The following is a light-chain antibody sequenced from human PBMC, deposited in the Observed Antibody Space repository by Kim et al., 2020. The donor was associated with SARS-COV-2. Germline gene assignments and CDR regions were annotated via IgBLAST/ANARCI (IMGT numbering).Light chain of an antibody. CDR1: QGLGGW. CDR3: QQYDSYSYT. V-gene: IGKV1-5*03. Sequence: DIQMTQSPSTLSASVGETVTITCRASQGLGGWLAWYQQKPGEAPNLLIYKTSILQSGVPSRFSGSISGAHFTLTITNLQPDDVATYYCQQYDSYSYTFGQGTKLEIK. CDR2: KTS. J-gene: IGKJ2*01.